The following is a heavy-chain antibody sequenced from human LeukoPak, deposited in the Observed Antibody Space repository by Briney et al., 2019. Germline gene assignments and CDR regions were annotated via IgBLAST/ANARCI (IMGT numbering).Heavy chain of an antibody. Sequence: PSETLSLICTVSGGSISSGDYYWSWIRQPPGKGLEWIGYIYYSGSTYYNPSLKGRVTISVDTSKNQFSLKLSAVTAADTAVYYCARLGTDNWSYYYYYMDVWGKGTTVTVSS. J-gene: IGHJ6*03. CDR2: IYYSGST. V-gene: IGHV4-39*01. CDR3: ARLGTDNWSYYYYYMDV. D-gene: IGHD1-20*01. CDR1: GGSISSGDYY.